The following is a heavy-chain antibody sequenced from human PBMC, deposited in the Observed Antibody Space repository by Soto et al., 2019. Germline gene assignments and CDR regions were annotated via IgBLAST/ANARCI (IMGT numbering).Heavy chain of an antibody. Sequence: GGSLRLSCAASGFTFSSYAMSWVRQAPGKGLEWVSAISGSGGSTYYADSVKGRFTISRDNSKNTLYLQMNSLRAEDTAVYYCAKGFTGVVVAAGLTIGYWGQGTLVTVSS. CDR1: GFTFSSYA. J-gene: IGHJ4*02. CDR3: AKGFTGVVVAAGLTIGY. V-gene: IGHV3-23*01. D-gene: IGHD2-15*01. CDR2: ISGSGGST.